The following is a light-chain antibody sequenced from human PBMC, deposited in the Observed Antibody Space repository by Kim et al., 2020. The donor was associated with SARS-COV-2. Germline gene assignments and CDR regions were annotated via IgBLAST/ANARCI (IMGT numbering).Light chain of an antibody. CDR3: NSRDSSGNYV. Sequence: SSELTQDPAVSVALGQTVRITCQGDSLRSYYASWYQQKPGQAPVLVIYGKNNQHSGIPDRFSGSSSGNTASLTITGAQAEDEADYYCNSRDSSGNYVFGT. J-gene: IGLJ1*01. CDR2: GKN. V-gene: IGLV3-19*01. CDR1: SLRSYY.